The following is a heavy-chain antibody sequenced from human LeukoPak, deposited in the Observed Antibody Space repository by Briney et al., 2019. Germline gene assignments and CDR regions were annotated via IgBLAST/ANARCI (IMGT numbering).Heavy chain of an antibody. CDR3: ARHYRYYYDSSDYYYGASGAFDI. CDR1: GYSFTNYW. Sequence: GESLRICCKGSGYSFTNYWISWVRQMPGKGLEWMGRIDPSDSYTNYSPSFQGHVTISADKSISTAYLQWSSLKASDTAMYYCARHYRYYYDSSDYYYGASGAFDIWGQGTMVTVSS. J-gene: IGHJ3*02. V-gene: IGHV5-10-1*01. CDR2: IDPSDSYT. D-gene: IGHD3-22*01.